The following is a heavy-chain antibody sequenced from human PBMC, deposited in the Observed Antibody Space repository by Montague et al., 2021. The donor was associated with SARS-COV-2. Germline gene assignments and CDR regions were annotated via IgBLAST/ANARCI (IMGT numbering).Heavy chain of an antibody. D-gene: IGHD3-3*01. CDR2: IYYSGST. V-gene: IGHV4-59*01. CDR1: GGPISSYY. Sequence: SETLSLTCTVSGGPISSYYWSWIRQPPGKGLEWIGYIYYSGSTNYNPSLKSRVTISVDTSKNQFSLKLSSVTAADTAVYYCAGDKGLTIFGVVKSPGAFDIWGQGTMVTVSS. CDR3: AGDKGLTIFGVVKSPGAFDI. J-gene: IGHJ3*02.